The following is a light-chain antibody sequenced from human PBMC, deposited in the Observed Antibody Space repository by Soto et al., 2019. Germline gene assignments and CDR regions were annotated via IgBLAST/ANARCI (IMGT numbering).Light chain of an antibody. J-gene: IGKJ1*01. CDR1: QTVRNNY. V-gene: IGKV3-20*01. CDR2: GAS. Sequence: EIVMAQSPATLSVSPGEGATLSCRASQTVRNNYLAWYQQKPGQAPRLLIYGASTRATGIPDRFSGSGSGTDFTLTISRLESEDFAVYYCQQYGSSPRTFGQGTKVDIK. CDR3: QQYGSSPRT.